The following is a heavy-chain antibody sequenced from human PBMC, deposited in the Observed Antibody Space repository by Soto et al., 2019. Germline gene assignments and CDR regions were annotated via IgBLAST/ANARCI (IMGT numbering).Heavy chain of an antibody. CDR2: ISGSGGST. CDR1: GFTFSSYA. Sequence: EVQLLESGGGLVQPGGSLRLSCAASGFTFSSYAMSWVRQAPGKGLEWVSAISGSGGSTYYADSVKGRFTISRDNSKITLYRKMNSLRAEDTAVYYCAKDEIDPRTLYYYGSGRFDSWGQGTLVTVSS. J-gene: IGHJ4*02. D-gene: IGHD3-10*01. V-gene: IGHV3-23*01. CDR3: AKDEIDPRTLYYYGSGRFDS.